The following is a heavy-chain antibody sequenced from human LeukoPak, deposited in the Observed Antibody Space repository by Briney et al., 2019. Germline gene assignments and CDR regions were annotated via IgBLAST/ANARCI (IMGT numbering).Heavy chain of an antibody. CDR3: ARGRLAHRRISIAARSGFDY. J-gene: IGHJ4*02. D-gene: IGHD6-6*01. Sequence: SETLSLTCAVYGGSFSGYYWSWISQPPGKGLEWIGKINHSGSTNYNPSLKSRVTISVDTSKNQFSLKLSSVTAADTAVYYCARGRLAHRRISIAARSGFDYWGQGTLVTVSS. CDR1: GGSFSGYY. CDR2: INHSGST. V-gene: IGHV4-34*01.